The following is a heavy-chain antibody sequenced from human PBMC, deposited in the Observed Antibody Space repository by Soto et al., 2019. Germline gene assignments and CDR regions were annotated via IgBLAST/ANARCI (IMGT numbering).Heavy chain of an antibody. D-gene: IGHD1-26*01. CDR2: MNPKSGNT. CDR3: ARVTVGATQLGDY. V-gene: IGHV1-8*01. CDR1: GYTFTSYD. J-gene: IGHJ4*02. Sequence: QVQLVQSGAEVKKPGASVKVSCKASGYTFTSYDINWVRQATGQGLEWMGWMNPKSGNTGYAQKFQGSVTMTSNTSISTAYMELSSLRSDDTAVYYGARVTVGATQLGDYWGQGTLVTVSS.